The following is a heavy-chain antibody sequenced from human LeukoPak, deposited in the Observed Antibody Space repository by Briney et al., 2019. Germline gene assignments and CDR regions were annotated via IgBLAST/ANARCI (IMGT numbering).Heavy chain of an antibody. CDR1: GYTFSSYW. CDR2: IKLDGSEK. CDR3: ARDERTVAAMEY. Sequence: PGGSLRLSCAASGYTFSSYWMSWVRQAPGEGLEWVANIKLDGSEKYYVDSVKGRFTISRDNAKNSLYLQMNSLRAEDTAVYYCARDERTVAAMEYWGQGTLVTVSS. V-gene: IGHV3-7*01. J-gene: IGHJ4*02. D-gene: IGHD2-15*01.